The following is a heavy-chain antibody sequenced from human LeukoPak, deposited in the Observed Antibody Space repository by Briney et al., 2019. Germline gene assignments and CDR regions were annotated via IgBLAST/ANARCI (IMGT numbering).Heavy chain of an antibody. J-gene: IGHJ4*02. V-gene: IGHV3-30-3*01. D-gene: IGHD2-21*02. Sequence: GGSLRLSCAASGFTFSTYAMHWVRQAPGKGLEWMAVISYDGSNKYYADSVKGRFTISRDNSKNTVYLQMNSLRAEDTAVYYCARDIGPYCGGDCYSPPIYWGQGTLVTVSS. CDR2: ISYDGSNK. CDR3: ARDIGPYCGGDCYSPPIY. CDR1: GFTFSTYA.